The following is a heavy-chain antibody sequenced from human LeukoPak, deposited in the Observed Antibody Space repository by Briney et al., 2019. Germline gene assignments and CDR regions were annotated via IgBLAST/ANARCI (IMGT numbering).Heavy chain of an antibody. CDR2: IYYSGST. CDR3: ARYGSGLPN. CDR1: GGSISRGRDY. Sequence: SETLSLTCTVSGGSISRGRDYWGWIRQPPGKGLEWIGSIYYSGSTYYNPSLKSRVTISVDTSKNQFSLKLSSVTAADTAVYYCARYGSGLPNWGQGTLVTVSS. D-gene: IGHD3-10*01. V-gene: IGHV4-39*07. J-gene: IGHJ4*02.